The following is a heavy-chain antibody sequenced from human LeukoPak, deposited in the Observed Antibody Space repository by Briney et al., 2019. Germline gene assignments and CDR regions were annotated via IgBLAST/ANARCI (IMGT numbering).Heavy chain of an antibody. V-gene: IGHV4-59*01. J-gene: IGHJ6*03. CDR3: ARLEEGYGSGRRENYYYYYMDV. Sequence: PSETLSLTCTVSGGSISSYYWSWVRQPPGKGPEWIGYIHYTGNTNYNPSLKSRVTISVDTSKNQFSLKLSFVTAADTAVYYCARLEEGYGSGRRENYYYYYMDVWGKGRTVTISS. D-gene: IGHD3-10*01. CDR1: GGSISSYY. CDR2: IHYTGNT.